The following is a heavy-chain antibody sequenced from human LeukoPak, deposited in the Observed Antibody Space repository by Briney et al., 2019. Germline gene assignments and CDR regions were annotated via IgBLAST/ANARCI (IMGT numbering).Heavy chain of an antibody. CDR1: GYTFTSYY. J-gene: IGHJ4*02. CDR3: AGGGPYVDYRFDY. D-gene: IGHD4-17*01. CDR2: INPSGGNT. Sequence: ASVKVSCKASGYTFTSYYLRWVRQAPGQGLEWMGIINPSGGNTKYAQKFQDKVTMTRDTSTNTVYMELNSLRFEDTAIYYCAGGGPYVDYRFDYWGQGTLVTVSS. V-gene: IGHV1-46*01.